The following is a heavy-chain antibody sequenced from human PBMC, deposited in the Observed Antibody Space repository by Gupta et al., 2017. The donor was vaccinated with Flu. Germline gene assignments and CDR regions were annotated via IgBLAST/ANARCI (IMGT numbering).Heavy chain of an antibody. CDR1: GFTFSSFG. Sequence: QVQLVESGGGVVQPGRSLRLSCSASGFTFSSFGMQWVRQAPGKGLEWVAVISHDGSNAYYADSVEGRFTISRDNSKNTLYLQVHSLRPEDTAVYYCAKGYGDFLYYFDSWGQGTLVTVSS. CDR3: AKGYGDFLYYFDS. D-gene: IGHD4-17*01. CDR2: ISHDGSNA. V-gene: IGHV3-30*18. J-gene: IGHJ4*02.